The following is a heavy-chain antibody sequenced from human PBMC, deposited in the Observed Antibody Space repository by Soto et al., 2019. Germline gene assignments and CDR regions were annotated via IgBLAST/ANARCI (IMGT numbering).Heavy chain of an antibody. J-gene: IGHJ4*02. CDR1: GFTVSSNY. Sequence: GGSLRLSCAASGFTVSSNYMSWVRQAPGKGLEWVSVIYSGGSTYYADSVKGRFTISRDNSKNTLYLQMNSLRAEDTAVYYCARGGEVVVAATAVFDYWGQGTLVTVSS. V-gene: IGHV3-66*01. CDR2: IYSGGST. D-gene: IGHD2-15*01. CDR3: ARGGEVVVAATAVFDY.